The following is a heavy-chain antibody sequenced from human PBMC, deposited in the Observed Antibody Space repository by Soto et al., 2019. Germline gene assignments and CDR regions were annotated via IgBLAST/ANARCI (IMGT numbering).Heavy chain of an antibody. J-gene: IGHJ5*02. CDR3: ARGGRFRLLWPFDP. V-gene: IGHV4-34*01. Sequence: QVQLQQWGAGLLKPSETLSLTCAVYGGSFSGYYWSWIRQPPGKGLEWIGKINHSGSTNYKSSLKSRVTIAVDTYKNQFSLKLSSVTAADTAVYYCARGGRFRLLWPFDPWGQGTLVTVSS. CDR1: GGSFSGYY. CDR2: INHSGST. D-gene: IGHD2-21*01.